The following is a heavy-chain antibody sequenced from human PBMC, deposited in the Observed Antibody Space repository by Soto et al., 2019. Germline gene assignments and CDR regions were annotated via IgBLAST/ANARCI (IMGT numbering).Heavy chain of an antibody. CDR2: ISYDGSNK. V-gene: IGHV3-30*18. CDR1: GFTFSSYG. D-gene: IGHD6-6*01. Sequence: QVQLVESGGGVVQPGRSLRLSCAASGFTFSSYGMHWVRQAPGKGLEWVAVISYDGSNKYYADSVKGRFTISRDNSKNTLYLQMNSLRAEDTAVYYCAKELWQLALEVDYWGQGTLVTVSS. J-gene: IGHJ4*02. CDR3: AKELWQLALEVDY.